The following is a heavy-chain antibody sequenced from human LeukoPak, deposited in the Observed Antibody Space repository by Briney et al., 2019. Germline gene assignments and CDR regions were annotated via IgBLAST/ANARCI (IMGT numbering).Heavy chain of an antibody. J-gene: IGHJ4*02. CDR1: GYTFTRYY. Sequence: ASVKVSCKASGYTFTRYYMHWVRQAPGQGLEWMGIINPGGGSTTYAQKFQGRVTMTRDTSTSTVYMQLSSLRSEDTAVYYCASGHDPYYYDTSGYSDYWGQGTLVTVSP. CDR3: ASGHDPYYYDTSGYSDY. V-gene: IGHV1-46*01. CDR2: INPGGGST. D-gene: IGHD3-22*01.